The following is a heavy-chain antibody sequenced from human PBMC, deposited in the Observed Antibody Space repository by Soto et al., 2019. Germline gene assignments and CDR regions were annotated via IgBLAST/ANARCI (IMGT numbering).Heavy chain of an antibody. V-gene: IGHV1-69*13. J-gene: IGHJ5*02. Sequence: ASVKVSCKASGGTFRSYAITWVRQAPGQGLEWMGGIIPIFGTANSAQKFQGRVTITADESSNTAYMELSSLRSEDTAVYYCARVPPIMIMFGGVIVPDWFDPWGQGTLVTVSS. CDR3: ARVPPIMIMFGGVIVPDWFDP. CDR1: GGTFRSYA. D-gene: IGHD3-16*02. CDR2: IIPIFGTA.